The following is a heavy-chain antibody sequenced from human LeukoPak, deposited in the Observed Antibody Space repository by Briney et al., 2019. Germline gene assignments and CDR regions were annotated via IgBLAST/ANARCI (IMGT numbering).Heavy chain of an antibody. D-gene: IGHD3-9*01. CDR3: ASQSYFDWLLAAVY. V-gene: IGHV4-34*01. Sequence: PSETLSLTCAVYGGSFSGYYWSWIRQPPGKGLEWIGEINHSGSTNYNPSLKSRVTISVDTSKNQFSLKLSSVTAADTAVYYCASQSYFDWLLAAVYWGQGTLVTVSS. CDR2: INHSGST. CDR1: GGSFSGYY. J-gene: IGHJ4*02.